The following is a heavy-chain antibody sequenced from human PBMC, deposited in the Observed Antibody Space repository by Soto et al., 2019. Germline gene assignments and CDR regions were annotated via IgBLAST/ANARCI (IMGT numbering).Heavy chain of an antibody. CDR3: ARDLGELWPSVGGY. J-gene: IGHJ4*02. CDR1: GFSFNTYG. D-gene: IGHD1-26*01. V-gene: IGHV3-33*01. CDR2: IYYDGRNK. Sequence: QVQLVESGGGVVQPGRSLRLSCAASGFSFNTYGMHWVSQAPGKGVEWVAVIYYDGRNKYYADSVKGRFTISRDNSKNTLYLQMNSLRVEDTAVYYCARDLGELWPSVGGYWRQGTLVTVSS.